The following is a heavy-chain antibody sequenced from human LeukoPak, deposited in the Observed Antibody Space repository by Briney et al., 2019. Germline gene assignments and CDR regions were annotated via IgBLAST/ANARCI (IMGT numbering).Heavy chain of an antibody. J-gene: IGHJ4*02. CDR1: GYTFSSYY. V-gene: IGHV1-46*01. Sequence: ASGKVSCKATGYTFSSYYMHWVRQAPGQGLEWMGIINPSGDTTSYAQKFQDRVTMTRDTSTSTVYMELSSLRSEDTAVYYCARETRSLVIGAAAGPWNYWGQGTLVTVSS. D-gene: IGHD6-13*01. CDR3: ARETRSLVIGAAAGPWNY. CDR2: INPSGDTT.